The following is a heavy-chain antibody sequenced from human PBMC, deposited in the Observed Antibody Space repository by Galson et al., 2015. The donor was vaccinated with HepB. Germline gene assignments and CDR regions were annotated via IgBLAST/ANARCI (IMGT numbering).Heavy chain of an antibody. V-gene: IGHV3-21*06. CDR1: GFTFSRYA. Sequence: SLRLSCAASGFTFSRYAMNWVRQAPGKGLEWVSYISSSNSHIYYADAVQGRFTISRDNAKNSLDLQMNSLRAEDTAVYYCARDLTSRHPRAYFDSWGQGTLVTVSS. J-gene: IGHJ4*02. CDR3: ARDLTSRHPRAYFDS. CDR2: ISSSNSHI.